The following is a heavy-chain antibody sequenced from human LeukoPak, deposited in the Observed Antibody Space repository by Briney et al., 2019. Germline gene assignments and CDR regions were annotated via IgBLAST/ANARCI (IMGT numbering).Heavy chain of an antibody. CDR3: ARQPIAAVENWFDP. CDR2: IYTSGST. CDR1: GGSISSYY. J-gene: IGHJ5*02. D-gene: IGHD6-13*01. Sequence: SETLSLTCTVSGGSISSYYWSWIRQPPGKGLEWIGYIYTSGSTNYNPSLKSRVTISVDTSKNQFSLKLSSVTAADTAVYYRARQPIAAVENWFDPWGQGTLVTVSS. V-gene: IGHV4-4*09.